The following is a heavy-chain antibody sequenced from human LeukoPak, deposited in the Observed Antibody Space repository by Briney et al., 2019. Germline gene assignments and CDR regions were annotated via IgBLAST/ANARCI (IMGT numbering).Heavy chain of an antibody. D-gene: IGHD1-26*01. CDR1: GFTFSGSA. Sequence: GGSLRLSCAASGFTFSGSAMHWVRQASGKGLEWVGRIRSKANSYATAYAASVKGRFTISRDDSKNTAYLQMNSLKTEDTAVYYCASADGSYSGMIPLRYAFDIWGQGTMVTVSS. CDR3: ASADGSYSGMIPLRYAFDI. CDR2: IRSKANSYAT. J-gene: IGHJ3*02. V-gene: IGHV3-73*01.